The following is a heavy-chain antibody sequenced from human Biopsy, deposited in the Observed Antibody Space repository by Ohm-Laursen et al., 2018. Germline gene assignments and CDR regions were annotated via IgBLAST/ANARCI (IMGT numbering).Heavy chain of an antibody. CDR3: ARDTRWSPYSMDV. J-gene: IGHJ6*02. CDR2: ISGGGTI. Sequence: SLRLSCSAIGSSFSDYHKRWNRQAPGRGLEWVSYISGGGTIYYGDSMKGRVTISRDNAKNSLYLQMHSLRAEDTAVYYCARDTRWSPYSMDVWGQGTTVTVSS. D-gene: IGHD4-23*01. V-gene: IGHV3-11*01. CDR1: GSSFSDYH.